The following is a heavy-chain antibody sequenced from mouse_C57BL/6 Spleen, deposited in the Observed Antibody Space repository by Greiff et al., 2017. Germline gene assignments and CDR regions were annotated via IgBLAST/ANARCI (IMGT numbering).Heavy chain of an antibody. J-gene: IGHJ1*03. CDR1: GYTFTSYW. D-gene: IGHD2-2*01. CDR3: ARRGIIYYGYDGYFDV. Sequence: VQLQQPGAELVKPGASVKMSCKASGYTFTSYWITWVKQRPGQGLEWIGDIYPGSGSTNYNEKFKSKATLTVDTSSSTAYMQLSSLTSEDSAVXYCARRGIIYYGYDGYFDVWGTGTTVTVSS. V-gene: IGHV1-55*01. CDR2: IYPGSGST.